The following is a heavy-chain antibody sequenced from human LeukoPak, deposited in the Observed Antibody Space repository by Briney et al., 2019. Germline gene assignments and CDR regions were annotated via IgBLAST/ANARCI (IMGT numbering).Heavy chain of an antibody. CDR3: ARVGVGYGSGSYYHNARPYNWFDP. D-gene: IGHD3-10*01. CDR1: GGSISSYS. CDR2: IYYSGST. V-gene: IGHV4-59*01. J-gene: IGHJ5*02. Sequence: PSETLSLTCTVSGGSISSYSWSWIRQPPGKGLEWIGYIYYSGSTNYNPSLKSRVTISVDTSKNQFSLKLSSVTAADTAVYYCARVGVGYGSGSYYHNARPYNWFDPWGQGTLVTVSS.